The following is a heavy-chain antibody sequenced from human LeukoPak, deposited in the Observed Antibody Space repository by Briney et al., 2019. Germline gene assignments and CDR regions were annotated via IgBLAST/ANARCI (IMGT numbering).Heavy chain of an antibody. Sequence: SETLSLTCAVYGGSFSGYYWSWIRQPPGKGLEWIGEINHSGSTNYNPPLKSRVTISVDTSKNQFSLKLSSVTAADTAVYYCARIYYYDSSGYYSKNHFDYWGQGTLVTVSS. D-gene: IGHD3-22*01. CDR1: GGSFSGYY. CDR3: ARIYYYDSSGYYSKNHFDY. V-gene: IGHV4-34*01. J-gene: IGHJ4*02. CDR2: INHSGST.